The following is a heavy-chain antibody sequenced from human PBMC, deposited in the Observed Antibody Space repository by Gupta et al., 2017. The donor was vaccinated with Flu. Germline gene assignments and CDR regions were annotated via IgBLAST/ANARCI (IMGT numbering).Heavy chain of an antibody. CDR3: ARDDPGYCSSTACYTWYFDL. D-gene: IGHD2-2*02. CDR1: GYTFPSYG. J-gene: IGHJ2*01. V-gene: IGHV1-18*01. CDR2: ISGYNGNT. Sequence: QVQLVQSAAGVGKHGHSVKVCCRVSGYTFPSYGLNWVRQAAGQVFEWMGWISGYNGNTNYAQKFQGRVTMTTDTSSDTAYMELRSLRSDDTAVYFCARDDPGYCSSTACYTWYFDLWGRGTLVTVSS.